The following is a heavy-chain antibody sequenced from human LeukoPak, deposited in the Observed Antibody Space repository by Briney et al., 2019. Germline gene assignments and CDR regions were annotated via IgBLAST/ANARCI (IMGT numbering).Heavy chain of an antibody. J-gene: IGHJ5*02. V-gene: IGHV4-34*01. CDR3: ARLLGWSGPINWFDP. CDR2: INHSGST. D-gene: IGHD3-3*01. CDR1: GGSFSGYY. Sequence: SETLSLTCAVHGGSFSGYYWSWIRQPPGKGLEWIGEINHSGSTNYNPSLKSRVTISVGTSKNHFSLKLTSVTAADTAVYYCARLLGWSGPINWFDPWGRGTLVTVSS.